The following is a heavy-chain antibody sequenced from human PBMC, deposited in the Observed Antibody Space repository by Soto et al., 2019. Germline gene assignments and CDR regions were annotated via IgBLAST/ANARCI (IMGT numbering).Heavy chain of an antibody. CDR2: IYSGGTT. CDR3: AREAREYCSGGSCYSRDY. D-gene: IGHD2-15*01. J-gene: IGHJ4*02. Sequence: EVLLVESGGGLVQPGGSLRLSCAASGFTVSNNYMSWVRQAPGKGLEWVSVIYSGGTTYYSDSVKGRFTISRDNSKNTLYLQMNSLSAEDTAVYYCAREAREYCSGGSCYSRDYWGQGTLVTVSS. CDR1: GFTVSNNY. V-gene: IGHV3-66*01.